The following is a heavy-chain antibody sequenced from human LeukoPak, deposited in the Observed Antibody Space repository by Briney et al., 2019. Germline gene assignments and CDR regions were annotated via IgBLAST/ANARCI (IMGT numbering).Heavy chain of an antibody. Sequence: SETLSLTCAVCGGSFSGYYWSWIRQPPGKGLEWIGEINHSGSTNYNPSLKSRVTISVDTSKNQFSLKLSSVTAADTAVYYCARGRKGDRTFDYWGQGTLVTVSS. V-gene: IGHV4-34*01. CDR1: GGSFSGYY. D-gene: IGHD2-21*02. CDR3: ARGRKGDRTFDY. CDR2: INHSGST. J-gene: IGHJ4*02.